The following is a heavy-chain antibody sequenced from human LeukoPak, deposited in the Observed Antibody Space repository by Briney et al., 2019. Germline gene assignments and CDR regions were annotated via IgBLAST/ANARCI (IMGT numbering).Heavy chain of an antibody. Sequence: GRSLRLSCAASGFTFSSYGMHWVRQAPGKGLEWVAVIWYDGSNKYYADSVKGRFTISRDNSKNTLYVQMSSLRAEDTAVYYCARSNNGGWGYCDYWGQGSLVTVSS. D-gene: IGHD3-16*01. CDR1: GFTFSSYG. CDR3: ARSNNGGWGYCDY. V-gene: IGHV3-33*01. J-gene: IGHJ4*02. CDR2: IWYDGSNK.